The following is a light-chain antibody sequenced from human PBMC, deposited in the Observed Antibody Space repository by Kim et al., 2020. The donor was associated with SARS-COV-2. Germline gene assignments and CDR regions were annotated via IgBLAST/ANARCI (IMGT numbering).Light chain of an antibody. CDR1: SSDVGSFNL. CDR3: CSYADSSTLV. J-gene: IGLJ2*01. Sequence: GQSINISCTGTSSDVGSFNLVSLYQQEPGKAPKLMISEATKRPSGVSNRFSGSKSGNTASLTISGLQAEDEADYYCCSYADSSTLVFGGGTQLTVL. V-gene: IGLV2-23*01. CDR2: EAT.